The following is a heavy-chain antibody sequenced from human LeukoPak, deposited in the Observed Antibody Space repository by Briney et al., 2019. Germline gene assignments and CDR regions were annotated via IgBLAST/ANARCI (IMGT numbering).Heavy chain of an antibody. CDR3: ARSGIYGDYGIYFDY. CDR1: GDSISSYY. CDR2: ILYSGST. Sequence: SETLSLTCSVTGDSISSYYWSWIRQPPGKGLEWIGYILYSGSTKYNPSLKSRVTISADTSKKQFSLKLSSVTAADTAVYYCARSGIYGDYGIYFDYWGQGTLVTVSS. V-gene: IGHV4-59*01. J-gene: IGHJ4*02. D-gene: IGHD4-17*01.